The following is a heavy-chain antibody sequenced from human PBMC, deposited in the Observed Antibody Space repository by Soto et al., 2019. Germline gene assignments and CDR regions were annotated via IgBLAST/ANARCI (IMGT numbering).Heavy chain of an antibody. V-gene: IGHV1-3*01. J-gene: IGHJ3*02. CDR2: INAGSGNT. Sequence: EIKRSGASVKVSCKATGYTFSAYTMNWVRQAPGQSLEWMGWINAGSGNTKYSQNFQGRVSITRDTPASTVYMELTGLTSEDTAVYYCARDTETLGPRANDALDIWGQGTMVTVSS. D-gene: IGHD3-3*02. CDR3: ARDTETLGPRANDALDI. CDR1: GYTFSAYT.